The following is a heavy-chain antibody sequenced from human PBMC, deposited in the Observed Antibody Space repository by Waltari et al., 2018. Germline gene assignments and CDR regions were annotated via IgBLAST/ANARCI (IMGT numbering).Heavy chain of an antibody. V-gene: IGHV1-69*05. D-gene: IGHD6-19*01. CDR3: ARGSVGGFDY. Sequence: QVQLVQSGAEVKKPGSSVKVSCKASGGTFSSYAISWVRQAPGQGLEWMGGSIPIFGTANYSLKLHGRVTITTDESTSTAYMELSSLRSEDTAVYYCARGSVGGFDYWGHGTLVTVSS. J-gene: IGHJ4*01. CDR1: GGTFSSYA. CDR2: SIPIFGTA.